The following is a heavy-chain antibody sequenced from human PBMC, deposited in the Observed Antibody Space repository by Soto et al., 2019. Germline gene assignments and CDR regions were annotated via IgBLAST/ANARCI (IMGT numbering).Heavy chain of an antibody. V-gene: IGHV4-59*01. Sequence: SETLSLTCTVSGGSISSYYWSWIRQPPGKGLEWIGYIYYSGSTNYNPSLKSRVTISVDTSKNQFSLKLSSVTAADTAVYYCAIALTENYHHYYLDVCGKGTSVTVSS. CDR2: IYYSGST. D-gene: IGHD1-20*01. J-gene: IGHJ6*03. CDR1: GGSISSYY. CDR3: AIALTENYHHYYLDV.